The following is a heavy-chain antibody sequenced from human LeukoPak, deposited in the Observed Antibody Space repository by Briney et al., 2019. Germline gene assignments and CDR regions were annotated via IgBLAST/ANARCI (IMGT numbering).Heavy chain of an antibody. CDR2: IIPILGIA. CDR1: GGTFSSYT. V-gene: IGHV1-69*04. J-gene: IGHJ3*02. D-gene: IGHD3-3*01. CDR3: AREAGYYDFWSGNPGDAFDI. Sequence: SVKVSCKASGGTFSSYTISWVRQAPRQGLEWMGRIIPILGIANYAQKFQGRVTITADKSTSTAYMELSSLRSEDTAVYYCAREAGYYDFWSGNPGDAFDIWGQGTMVTVSS.